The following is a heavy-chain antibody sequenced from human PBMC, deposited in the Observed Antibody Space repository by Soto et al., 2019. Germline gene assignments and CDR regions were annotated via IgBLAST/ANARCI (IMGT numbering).Heavy chain of an antibody. Sequence: GESLKISCKGSVYSFTNYWIGWVRQMPGKGLEWMGTIYPGDSNTRYSPSFQGQVTISADKSISTAYLQWSSLKASDTAMYYCARQGYCSSTACYTVDSWGRGTLVTVSS. CDR3: ARQGYCSSTACYTVDS. CDR2: IYPGDSNT. D-gene: IGHD2-2*02. V-gene: IGHV5-51*01. CDR1: VYSFTNYW. J-gene: IGHJ4*02.